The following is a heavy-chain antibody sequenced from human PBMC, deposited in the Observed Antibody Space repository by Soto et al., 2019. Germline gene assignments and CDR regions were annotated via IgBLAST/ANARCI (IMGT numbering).Heavy chain of an antibody. D-gene: IGHD2-2*01. CDR2: ISGSGGST. J-gene: IGHJ6*03. CDR3: ANLLGYCRSTSCYGDYYMDV. V-gene: IGHV3-23*01. CDR1: GFTFSSYA. Sequence: EVQLLESGGGLVQPGGSLRLSCAASGFTFSSYAMSWVHQAPGKGLEWVSAISGSGGSTYYADSVKGRFTISRDNSKNTLYLQMNSLRAEDTAVYYCANLLGYCRSTSCYGDYYMDVWGKGTTVTVSS.